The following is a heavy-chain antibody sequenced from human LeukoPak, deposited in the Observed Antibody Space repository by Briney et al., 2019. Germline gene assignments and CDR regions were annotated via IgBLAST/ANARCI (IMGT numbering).Heavy chain of an antibody. V-gene: IGHV4-31*03. Sequence: SETLSLTCTVSGGSISSGGYYWSWIRQHPGKGLEGIGYIYYSGSTYYNPSLKSRVTISVDTSKNQFSLKLSSVTAADAAVYYCARGSQLVVVVAATPGWFDPWGQGTLVTVSS. D-gene: IGHD2-15*01. CDR1: GGSISSGGYY. CDR3: ARGSQLVVVVAATPGWFDP. J-gene: IGHJ5*02. CDR2: IYYSGST.